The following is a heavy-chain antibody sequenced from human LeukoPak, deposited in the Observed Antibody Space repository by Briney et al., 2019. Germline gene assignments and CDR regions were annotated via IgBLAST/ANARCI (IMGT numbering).Heavy chain of an antibody. CDR3: ARGVTMVRGVIPRYFDY. D-gene: IGHD3-10*01. V-gene: IGHV3-21*01. CDR2: ISSSSSYI. Sequence: GGSLRLSCAASGFTFSSYAMHWVRQAPGKGLEWVSSISSSSSYIYYADSVKGRFTISRDNAKNSLYLQMNSLRAEDTAVYYCARGVTMVRGVIPRYFDYWGQGTLVTVSS. J-gene: IGHJ4*02. CDR1: GFTFSSYA.